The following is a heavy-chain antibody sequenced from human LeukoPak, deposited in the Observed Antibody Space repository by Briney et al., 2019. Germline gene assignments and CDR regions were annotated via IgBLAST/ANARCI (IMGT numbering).Heavy chain of an antibody. V-gene: IGHV1-2*02. Sequence: GASVKVSCKASGYTFTGYFMHWVRQAPGQGLEWMGWINPNSGGTNYAQKFQGRVTMTRDTSISTAYMELSRLRSDDTAVYYCARDLVGYYGSGSYPSDYWDQGTLVTVSS. J-gene: IGHJ4*02. CDR3: ARDLVGYYGSGSYPSDY. CDR2: INPNSGGT. D-gene: IGHD3-10*01. CDR1: GYTFTGYF.